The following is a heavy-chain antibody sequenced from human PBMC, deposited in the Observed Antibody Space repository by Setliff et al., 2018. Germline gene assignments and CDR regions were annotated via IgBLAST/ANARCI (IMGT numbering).Heavy chain of an antibody. CDR3: TKAGEWELLVHYFDC. V-gene: IGHV3-23*01. J-gene: IGHJ4*02. D-gene: IGHD1-26*01. CDR1: GGSISSSN. Sequence: PSETLSLTCAVSGGSISSSNWWSWVRQAPGKGLEWVSTISGSGGNTYYADSVKGRFTISRDNSKNTLYLQMNSLRAEDTAVYYCTKAGEWELLVHYFDCWGQGTLVTVSS. CDR2: ISGSGGNT.